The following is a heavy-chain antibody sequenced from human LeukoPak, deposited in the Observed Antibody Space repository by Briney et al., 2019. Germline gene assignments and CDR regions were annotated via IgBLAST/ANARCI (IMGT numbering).Heavy chain of an antibody. CDR3: ARDDGMVRGFNRPPNDY. D-gene: IGHD3-10*01. V-gene: IGHV1-2*02. CDR1: GYTFTGYY. CDR2: INPNSGDT. J-gene: IGHJ4*02. Sequence: ASVKVSCKASGYTFTGYYMHWVRQAPGQGLERMGRINPNSGDTNYAQKFQGRVTMTTDTSTSTAYMELRRLRSDDTAVYYCARDDGMVRGFNRPPNDYWGQGTLVTVSS.